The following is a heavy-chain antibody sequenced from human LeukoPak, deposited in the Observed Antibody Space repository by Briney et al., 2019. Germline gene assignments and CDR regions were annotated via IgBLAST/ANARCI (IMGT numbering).Heavy chain of an antibody. V-gene: IGHV3-21*01. Sequence: GGSLRLSCAASGFTFSSYSMNWVRRAPGKGLEWVSSISSSSSYIYYADSVKGRFTISRDNAKNSLYLQMNSLRAEDTAVYYCARDPTSAGWFDPWGQGTLVTVSS. CDR3: ARDPTSAGWFDP. D-gene: IGHD3-16*01. CDR2: ISSSSSYI. J-gene: IGHJ5*02. CDR1: GFTFSSYS.